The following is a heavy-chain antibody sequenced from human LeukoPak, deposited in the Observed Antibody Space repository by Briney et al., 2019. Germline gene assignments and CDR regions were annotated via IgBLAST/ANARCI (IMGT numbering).Heavy chain of an antibody. CDR2: INPSGGST. D-gene: IGHD2-2*02. CDR1: GYTFTSYY. CDR3: ARGGIVVVPAAIEFDYYYYYYMDV. V-gene: IGHV1-46*01. Sequence: ASVKVSCKASGYTFTSYYMHWVRQAPGQGLEWMGIINPSGGSTGYAQKFQGRVTMTRDTSTSTVYMELSSLRSEDTAVYYCARGGIVVVPAAIEFDYYYYYYMDVWGKGTTVTVSS. J-gene: IGHJ6*03.